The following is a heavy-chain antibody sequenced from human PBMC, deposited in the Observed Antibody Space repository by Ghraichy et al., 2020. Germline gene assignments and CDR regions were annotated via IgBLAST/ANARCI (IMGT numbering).Heavy chain of an antibody. J-gene: IGHJ4*02. D-gene: IGHD2-21*02. Sequence: GGSLRLSCAASGFTFSSYSMNWVRQAPGKGLEWVSSISSSSSYIYYADSVKGRFTISRDNAKNSLYLQMNSLRAEDTAVYYCARLAYCGGDCFQPTDYWGQGTLVTVSS. CDR2: ISSSSSYI. V-gene: IGHV3-21*01. CDR3: ARLAYCGGDCFQPTDY. CDR1: GFTFSSYS.